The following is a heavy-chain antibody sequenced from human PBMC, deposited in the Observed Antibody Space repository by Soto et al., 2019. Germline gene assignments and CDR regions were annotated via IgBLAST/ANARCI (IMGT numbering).Heavy chain of an antibody. V-gene: IGHV3-11*06. Sequence: GGSLRLSCAASGFTFSDYYMSWIRQAPGKGLEWVSYISSSSSYTNYADSVKDRFTISRDNAKNSLYLQMNSLRAEDTAVYYCARAGYYYDSSGYFTDYWGQGTLVTVSS. D-gene: IGHD3-22*01. CDR2: ISSSSSYT. J-gene: IGHJ4*02. CDR3: ARAGYYYDSSGYFTDY. CDR1: GFTFSDYY.